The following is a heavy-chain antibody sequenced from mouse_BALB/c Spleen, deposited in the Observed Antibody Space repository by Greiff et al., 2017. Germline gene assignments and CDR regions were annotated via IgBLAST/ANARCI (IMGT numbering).Heavy chain of an antibody. J-gene: IGHJ4*01. CDR2: INPNNGGT. D-gene: IGHD2-14*01. CDR3: ARGARYDEGDYAMDY. Sequence: VQLQQSGPELVKPGASVKIPCKASGYTFTDYNMDWVKQSHGKSLEWIGDINPNNGGTIYNQKFKGKATLTVDKSSSTAYMELRSLTSEDTAVYYCARGARYDEGDYAMDYWGQGTSVTVSS. V-gene: IGHV1-18*01. CDR1: GYTFTDYN.